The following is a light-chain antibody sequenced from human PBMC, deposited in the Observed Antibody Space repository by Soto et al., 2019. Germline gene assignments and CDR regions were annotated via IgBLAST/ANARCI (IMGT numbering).Light chain of an antibody. CDR3: QQYNSYSLP. Sequence: IPSTQSPSSLSASVGDRVTIPCRASQSISSWLAWYQQKPGKAPKLLIYDASSLESGVPSRFSGSGSGTEFTLTISSLQPDDFATYYCQQYNSYSLPFGQGTKVDIK. CDR2: DAS. V-gene: IGKV1-5*01. CDR1: QSISSW. J-gene: IGKJ1*01.